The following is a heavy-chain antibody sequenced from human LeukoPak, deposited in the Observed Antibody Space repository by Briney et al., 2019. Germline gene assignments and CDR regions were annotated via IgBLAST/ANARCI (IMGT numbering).Heavy chain of an antibody. CDR1: GGSISSGSYY. V-gene: IGHV4-61*01. J-gene: IGHJ6*03. CDR2: IYYSGST. Sequence: SETLSLTCTVSGGSISSGSYYWSWIRQPPGKGLEWIGYIYYSGSTNYNPSLKSRVTISVDTSKNQFSLKLSSVTAADTAVYYCARNGGNDLSYYYYYYMDVWGKGTTVTVSS. CDR3: ARNGGNDLSYYYYYYMDV. D-gene: IGHD4-23*01.